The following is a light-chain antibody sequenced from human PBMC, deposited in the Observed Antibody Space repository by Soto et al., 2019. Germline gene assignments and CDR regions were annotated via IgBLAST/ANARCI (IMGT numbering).Light chain of an antibody. CDR2: KTS. Sequence: DIQMTQSPSTLSASVGDRVMITCRVSQSISGWLAWYQQKPGKAPKLLIYKTSNLNSAVPFRFSGSGSGTEFTLTIDSLQPDDFATYYCQQYKTYSAFTFGPGTKVDFK. V-gene: IGKV1-5*03. J-gene: IGKJ3*01. CDR3: QQYKTYSAFT. CDR1: QSISGW.